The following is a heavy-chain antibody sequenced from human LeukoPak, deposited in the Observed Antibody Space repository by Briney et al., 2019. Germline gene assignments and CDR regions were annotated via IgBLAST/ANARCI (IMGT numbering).Heavy chain of an antibody. CDR2: ISYDGSNK. V-gene: IGHV3-30*04. Sequence: PGRSLRLSCAASGFTFSSYAMHWVRQAPGKGLEWVAVISYDGSNKYYADSVKSRFTISRDNSKNTLYLQMNSLRAEDTAVYYCAREWMGRDGYNSEYYGMDVWGQGTTVTVSS. CDR3: AREWMGRDGYNSEYYGMDV. CDR1: GFTFSSYA. D-gene: IGHD5-24*01. J-gene: IGHJ6*02.